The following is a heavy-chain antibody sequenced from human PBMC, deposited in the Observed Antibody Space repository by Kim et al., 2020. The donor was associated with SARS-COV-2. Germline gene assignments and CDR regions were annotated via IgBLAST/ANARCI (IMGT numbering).Heavy chain of an antibody. CDR1: GFTFSSYS. CDR3: ARDTYYYDSSGYYREGGQIDY. Sequence: GGSLRLSCAASGFTFSSYSMNWVRQAPGKGLEWVSSISSSSSYIYYADSVKGRFTISRDNAKNSLYLQMNSLRAEDTAVYYCARDTYYYDSSGYYREGGQIDYWGQGTLVTVSS. CDR2: ISSSSSYI. J-gene: IGHJ4*02. V-gene: IGHV3-21*01. D-gene: IGHD3-22*01.